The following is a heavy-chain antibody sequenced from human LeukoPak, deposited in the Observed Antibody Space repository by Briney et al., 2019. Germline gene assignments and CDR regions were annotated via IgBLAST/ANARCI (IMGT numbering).Heavy chain of an antibody. CDR1: GFTFSSYW. D-gene: IGHD3-22*01. J-gene: IGHJ4*02. CDR2: IKQDGSEK. V-gene: IGHV3-7*01. Sequence: PGGSLRLSCAASGFTFSSYWMSWVRQAPGKGLEWVANIKQDGSEKYYVDSVKGRFTISRDNAKNSLYLQMNSLRAEDTAVYYCARERVVITVSRNNYFDYWGQGTLVTVSS. CDR3: ARERVVITVSRNNYFDY.